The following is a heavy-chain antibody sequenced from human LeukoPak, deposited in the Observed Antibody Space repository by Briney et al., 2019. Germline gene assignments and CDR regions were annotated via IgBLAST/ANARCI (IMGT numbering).Heavy chain of an antibody. CDR2: IIGSGGTT. V-gene: IGHV3-23*01. D-gene: IGHD1-26*01. Sequence: GGTLRLSCVASGFSFSNYGMNRVRQAPGKGLEWVSGIIGSGGTTYYADSVKGRFTISRDNSKNTLYLQMNSLRAEDTAMYYCAKRIRGSFYSGGDYWGQGTLVTVSS. CDR3: AKRIRGSFYSGGDY. CDR1: GFSFSNYG. J-gene: IGHJ4*02.